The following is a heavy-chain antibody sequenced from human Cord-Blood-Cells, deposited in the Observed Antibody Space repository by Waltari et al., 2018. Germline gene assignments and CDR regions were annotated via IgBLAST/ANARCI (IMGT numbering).Heavy chain of an antibody. J-gene: IGHJ3*02. D-gene: IGHD1-7*01. V-gene: IGHV1-45*02. CDR2: ITPFNGNT. Sequence: QMQLVQSGAEVKKTGSSVKVSCKASGYTFTYRYLPWVRQAPGQTREWMGSITPFNGNTNYAQKCQDRVTITRDRSMSTAYMELSSLRSEDTAMYYCATPNLELQAFDIWGQGTMVTVSS. CDR1: GYTFTYRY. CDR3: ATPNLELQAFDI.